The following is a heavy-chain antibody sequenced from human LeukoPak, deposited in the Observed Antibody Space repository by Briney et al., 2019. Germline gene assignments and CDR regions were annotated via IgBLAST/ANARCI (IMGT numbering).Heavy chain of an antibody. V-gene: IGHV3-48*04. CDR2: ISSSSSTI. CDR3: ARGGYGSGSYPRCFDY. CDR1: GFTFNIYS. Sequence: GGSLRLSCAASGFTFNIYSMNWVRQAPGKGLEWVSYISSSSSTIYYADSVKGRFTISRDNAKNSLYLQMNSLRAEDTAVYYCARGGYGSGSYPRCFDYWGQGTLVTVSS. J-gene: IGHJ4*02. D-gene: IGHD3-10*01.